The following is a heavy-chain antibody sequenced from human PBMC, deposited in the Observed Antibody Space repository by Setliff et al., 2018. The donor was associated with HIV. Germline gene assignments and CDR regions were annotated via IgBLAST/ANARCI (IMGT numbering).Heavy chain of an antibody. V-gene: IGHV4-34*01. CDR2: INHSGST. CDR3: ARWPPHRSSDYDQEYYFDY. J-gene: IGHJ4*02. D-gene: IGHD3-22*01. Sequence: SETLSLTCAVYGGSFSGYYWSWIRQPPGKGLEWIGEINHSGSTNYNPSLKSRVAVSVDTSKNQFSLKLSSVTAADTAVYYCARWPPHRSSDYDQEYYFDYWGQGALVTVSS. CDR1: GGSFSGYY.